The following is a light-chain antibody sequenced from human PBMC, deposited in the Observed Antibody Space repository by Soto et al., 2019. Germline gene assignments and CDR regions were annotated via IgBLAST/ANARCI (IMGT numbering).Light chain of an antibody. Sequence: EIQMTQSPSSLSASVEDRVIITCRASQSISSYLNWYQQKPGKAPKLLIYAASSLQSGVPSRFSGSGSGTDFTLTISSLQPEDFATYYCQQSYSTPITFGQGTRLEIK. J-gene: IGKJ5*01. CDR2: AAS. V-gene: IGKV1-39*01. CDR1: QSISSY. CDR3: QQSYSTPIT.